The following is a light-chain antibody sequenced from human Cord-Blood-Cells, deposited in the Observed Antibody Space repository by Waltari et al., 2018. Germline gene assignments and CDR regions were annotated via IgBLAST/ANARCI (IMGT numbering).Light chain of an antibody. Sequence: DIQLTQSPSSLSASVGDRVTITCPASQDISNYLNWYQQKPGKAPKLLTYDASNLETGVPSRFSGSGSGTDFTFTISSLQPEDIATYYCQQYDNLPLPFGGGTKVEIK. CDR2: DAS. V-gene: IGKV1-33*01. J-gene: IGKJ4*01. CDR1: QDISNY. CDR3: QQYDNLPLP.